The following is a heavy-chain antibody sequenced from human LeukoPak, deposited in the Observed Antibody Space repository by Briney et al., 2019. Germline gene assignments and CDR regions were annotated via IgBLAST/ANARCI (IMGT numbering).Heavy chain of an antibody. CDR1: GYTFTSYG. CDR3: ARDKGVRNYYDSSGYSWFDP. D-gene: IGHD3-22*01. Sequence: ASVKVSCKASGYTFTSYGISWVRQAPGQGLEGMGWISAYNGNTNYAQKLQGRVTMTTDTSTSTAYMELRSPRSDDTAVYYCARDKGVRNYYDSSGYSWFDPWGQGTLVTVSS. CDR2: ISAYNGNT. J-gene: IGHJ5*02. V-gene: IGHV1-18*01.